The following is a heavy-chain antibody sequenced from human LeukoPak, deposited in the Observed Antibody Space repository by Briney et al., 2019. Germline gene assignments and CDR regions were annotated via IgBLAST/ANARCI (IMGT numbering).Heavy chain of an antibody. V-gene: IGHV3-23*01. D-gene: IGHD6-19*01. CDR3: ARVAGWHWFDP. J-gene: IGHJ5*02. Sequence: PGGSLRLSCAASGFIFINYEMIWVRQAPGRGLEWVPSIRPSGDNTYYGDSVKGRFTISRDNSKNTVYLQMNNMRVDDTAVYYCARVAGWHWFDPWGQGTLVTVSS. CDR2: IRPSGDNT. CDR1: GFIFINYE.